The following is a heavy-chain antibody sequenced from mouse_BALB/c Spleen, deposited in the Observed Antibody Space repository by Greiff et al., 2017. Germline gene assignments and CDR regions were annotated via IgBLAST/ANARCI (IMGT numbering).Heavy chain of an antibody. V-gene: IGHV3-2*02. D-gene: IGHD2-4*01. J-gene: IGHJ2*01. CDR2: ISYSGST. Sequence: EVQLQESGPGLVKPSQSLSLTCTVTGYSITSDYAWNWIRQFPGNKLEWMGYISYSGSTSYNPSLKSRITITRDTSKNQFFLQLNSVTTEDTATYYCARSGTMITYFDYWGQGTTLTVSS. CDR1: GYSITSDYA. CDR3: ARSGTMITYFDY.